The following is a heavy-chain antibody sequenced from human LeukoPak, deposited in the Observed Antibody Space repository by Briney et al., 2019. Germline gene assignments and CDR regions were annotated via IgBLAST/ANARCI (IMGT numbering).Heavy chain of an antibody. CDR1: GYTFTSYG. CDR2: ISAYNGNT. Sequence: ASVKVSCKASGYTFTSYGISWVRQAPGQGLEGMGWISAYNGNTNYAKKLQGRVNMTTDTSTRTAYMELRSLKSVDPAVYYCARRGYSYGFFYWGQGTLVTVSS. CDR3: ARRGYSYGFFY. V-gene: IGHV1-18*01. J-gene: IGHJ4*02. D-gene: IGHD5-18*01.